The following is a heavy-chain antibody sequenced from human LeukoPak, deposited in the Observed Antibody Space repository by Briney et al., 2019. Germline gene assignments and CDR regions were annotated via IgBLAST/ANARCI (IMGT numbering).Heavy chain of an antibody. V-gene: IGHV3-33*01. CDR2: IWYDGSNK. Sequence: GGSLRLSCAASGFTFSSYGMHWVRQAPGKGLEWVAVIWYDGSNKYYADSVKGRFTISRDNSKNTLYLQMNSLRAEDTAVYYCARDYSSGYQNWFDPWGQGTLVTVSS. D-gene: IGHD3-22*01. CDR1: GFTFSSYG. CDR3: ARDYSSGYQNWFDP. J-gene: IGHJ5*02.